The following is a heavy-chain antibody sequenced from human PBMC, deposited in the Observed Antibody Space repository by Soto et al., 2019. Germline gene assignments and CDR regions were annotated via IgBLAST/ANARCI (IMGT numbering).Heavy chain of an antibody. J-gene: IGHJ5*02. CDR3: AKDRGYCSAASCSRVWPWFDP. V-gene: IGHV3-23*01. CDR1: GFTFSVYA. Sequence: GGSLRLSCAASGFTFSVYAMSWVRQAPGKGLEWVSVLSGSGSTTYYADSVKGRFTISRDNSKNTLYLQMNSLRAEDTAVYYCAKDRGYCSAASCSRVWPWFDPWGPGTLVTVSS. CDR2: LSGSGSTT. D-gene: IGHD2-15*01.